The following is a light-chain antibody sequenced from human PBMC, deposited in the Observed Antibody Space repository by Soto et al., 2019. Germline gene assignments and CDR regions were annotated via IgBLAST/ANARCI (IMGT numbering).Light chain of an antibody. CDR1: SGHSSYA. Sequence: QLVLTQSPSASASLGASVKLTCTLSSGHSSYAIAWHQQQPEKGPRYLMKLNSDGSHSKGDGIPDRFSGSSSGAERHLTISSLQSEDEADYYCQTWGTGIGYVAFGGGTKLTVL. V-gene: IGLV4-69*01. CDR2: LNSDGSH. J-gene: IGLJ2*01. CDR3: QTWGTGIGYVA.